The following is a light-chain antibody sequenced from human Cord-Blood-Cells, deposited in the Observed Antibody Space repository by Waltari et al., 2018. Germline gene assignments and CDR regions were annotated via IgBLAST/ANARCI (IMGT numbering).Light chain of an antibody. CDR1: QGISSY. J-gene: IGKJ2*01. CDR2: AAS. CDR3: QQLNSYRYT. V-gene: IGKV1-9*01. Sequence: DIQLTQSPYFLSASVGDRVTITCRASQGISSYLAWYQLKPGKAPKLLIYAASTLQSVVPSRFSGSGSGTEFTLTISSLQPEDFATYYCQQLNSYRYTFGQGTKLEIK.